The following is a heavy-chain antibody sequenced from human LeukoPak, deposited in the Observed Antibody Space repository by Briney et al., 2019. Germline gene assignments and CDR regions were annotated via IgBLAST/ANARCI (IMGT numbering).Heavy chain of an antibody. D-gene: IGHD2-15*01. CDR1: GFTFSGSA. CDR2: IRSKANSYAT. Sequence: GGSLRLSCAASGFTFSGSAMHWVRQASGKGLEWVGRIRSKANSYATAYAASVKGRFTISRDDSKNTAYLQMNSLKTEDTAVYYCTRTGYCSGGSCYCGGYWGQGTLVTVSS. V-gene: IGHV3-73*01. J-gene: IGHJ4*02. CDR3: TRTGYCSGGSCYCGGY.